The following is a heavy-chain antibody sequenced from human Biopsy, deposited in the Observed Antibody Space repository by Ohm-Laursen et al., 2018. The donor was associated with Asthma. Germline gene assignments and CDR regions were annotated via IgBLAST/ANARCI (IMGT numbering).Heavy chain of an antibody. D-gene: IGHD4-17*01. CDR2: HDHVEGGT. CDR1: GYSLTDLS. CDR3: ASDFPKDYVRYNFQF. J-gene: IGHJ4*02. Sequence: ASVNVSCKISGYSLTDLSMHWVRQAPGQGLEWMGGHDHVEGGTVNARRFQGRVTMTEDTSTDTAYMELSSLRSDDTAVYYCASDFPKDYVRYNFQFWGQGTLVTVSS. V-gene: IGHV1-24*01.